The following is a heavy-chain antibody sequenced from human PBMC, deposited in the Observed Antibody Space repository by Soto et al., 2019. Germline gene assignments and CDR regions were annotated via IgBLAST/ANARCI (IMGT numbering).Heavy chain of an antibody. CDR2: IYWDDDK. CDR1: GFSLSTSGVG. CDR3: AHKAESVYAIITFDY. D-gene: IGHD2-8*01. Sequence: QITLKESGPTLVKPTQTLTLTCTFSGFSLSTSGVGVGWIRQPPGKALEWLALIYWDDDKRYSPSLKSRLTITKDTSKHQVVLTMTNMDPVDTATYYCAHKAESVYAIITFDYWGQGTLVTVSS. J-gene: IGHJ4*02. V-gene: IGHV2-5*02.